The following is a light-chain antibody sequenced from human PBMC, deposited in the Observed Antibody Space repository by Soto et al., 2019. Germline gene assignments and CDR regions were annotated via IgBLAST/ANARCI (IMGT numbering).Light chain of an antibody. V-gene: IGKV1-33*01. Sequence: DIQMTQSPSSLSASEGDRVTITCQSSPDVRRNLNWFQPKPGEAPQLLIYDASNLERGVPSRFSGSGSGTEFTLTISSLQPEDVATYYCQQYNSMLSFGGVTEVEIK. CDR1: PDVRRN. CDR3: QQYNSMLS. J-gene: IGKJ4*01. CDR2: DAS.